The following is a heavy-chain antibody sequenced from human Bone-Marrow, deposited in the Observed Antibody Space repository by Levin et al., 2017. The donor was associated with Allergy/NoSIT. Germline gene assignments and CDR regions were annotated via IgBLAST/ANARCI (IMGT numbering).Heavy chain of an antibody. V-gene: IGHV3-49*04. J-gene: IGHJ4*02. CDR2: ITRKPYGGTR. Sequence: PGGSLRLSCTASGFTLGDYSVNWVRQAPGKGLEWVAFITRKPYGGTREYAASVRGRFTISRDDSRNIAYLQMNSLKTEDTAVYYCTREDFTQVDIVVVPSASDYWGQGTLVTVSS. D-gene: IGHD2-2*01. CDR1: GFTLGDYS. CDR3: TREDFTQVDIVVVPSASDY.